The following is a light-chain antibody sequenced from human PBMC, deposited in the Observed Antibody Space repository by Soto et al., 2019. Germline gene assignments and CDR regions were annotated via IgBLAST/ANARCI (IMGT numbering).Light chain of an antibody. CDR2: EVS. CDR1: SSDVGGYKY. V-gene: IGLV2-14*01. Sequence: QSVLTQPASVSGSPGQSITISCTGTSSDVGGYKYVSWYQQHPGKAPKLMIYEVSNRPSGVSNRFSGSKSGNTASLTISGLQAADEADYYCSSYTSGTTLVVFGGGTKVTVL. J-gene: IGLJ2*01. CDR3: SSYTSGTTLVV.